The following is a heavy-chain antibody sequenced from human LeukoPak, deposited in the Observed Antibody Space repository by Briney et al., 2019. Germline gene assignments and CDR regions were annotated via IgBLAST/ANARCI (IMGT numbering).Heavy chain of an antibody. V-gene: IGHV3-23*01. J-gene: IGHJ4*02. CDR2: ISGSGGST. D-gene: IGHD6-19*01. CDR1: GFTFSSYA. Sequence: GGSLRLSCAASGFTFSSYAMSWVRQAPGKGLEGVSAISGSGGSTYYADSVKGRFTISRDNSKNTLCLQMNSLRAEDTAVYYCAKQTHQRTAVAGTFDYWGQGTLVTVSS. CDR3: AKQTHQRTAVAGTFDY.